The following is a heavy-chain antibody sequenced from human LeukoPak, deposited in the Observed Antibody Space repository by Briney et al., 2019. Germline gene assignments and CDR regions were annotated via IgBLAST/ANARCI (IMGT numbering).Heavy chain of an antibody. CDR1: GYSFTNYW. V-gene: IGHV5-51*01. CDR3: ATTLTGYSFPF. Sequence: GESLKISCKGSGYSFTNYWIGWVRQMPGKGLEWMGIIYPGDSDIRYSPSFQGQVTISADKSISTAYLQCSSLKASDTAMYYCATTLTGYSFPFWGQGTLVTVSS. CDR2: IYPGDSDI. J-gene: IGHJ4*02. D-gene: IGHD3-9*01.